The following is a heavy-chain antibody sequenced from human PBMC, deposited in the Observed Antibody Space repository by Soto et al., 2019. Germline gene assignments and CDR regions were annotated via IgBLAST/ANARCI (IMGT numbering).Heavy chain of an antibody. J-gene: IGHJ5*02. CDR2: IYHSGST. CDR3: ARALVHPNWFDP. Sequence: SETLSLTCAVSGGSISSGGYSWSWIRQPPGKGLEWIGYIYHSGSTYYNPSLKSRVTISVDRSKNQFSLKLSSVTAADTAVYYCARALVHPNWFDPWGQGTLVTVSS. D-gene: IGHD3-10*01. CDR1: GGSISSGGYS. V-gene: IGHV4-30-2*01.